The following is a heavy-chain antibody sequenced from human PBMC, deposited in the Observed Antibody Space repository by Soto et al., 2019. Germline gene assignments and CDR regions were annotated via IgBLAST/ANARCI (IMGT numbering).Heavy chain of an antibody. CDR1: GFTVSSNY. CDR3: AIAQVVPAAPPSQHSYYKDV. Sequence: PGGSLRLSCAASGFTVSSNYMSWVRQAPGKGLEWVSVIYSGGSTYYADSVKGRFTISRHNSKNTLYLQMNSLRAEDTAVYYCAIAQVVPAAPPSQHSYYKDVWGKGTTVTVSS. V-gene: IGHV3-53*04. D-gene: IGHD2-2*01. CDR2: IYSGGST. J-gene: IGHJ6*03.